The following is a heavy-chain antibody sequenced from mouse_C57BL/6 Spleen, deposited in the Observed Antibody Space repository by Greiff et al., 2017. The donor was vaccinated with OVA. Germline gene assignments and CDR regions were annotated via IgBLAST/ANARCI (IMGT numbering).Heavy chain of an antibody. Sequence: VQLQQSGPELVKPGASVKISCKASGYAFSSSWMNWVKQRPGKGLEWIGRIYPGDGDTNYNGKFKGKATLTADKSSSTAYMQLSSLTSEDSAVYFCARSAKGAKDYWGQGTSVTVSS. CDR3: ARSAKGAKDY. CDR2: IYPGDGDT. V-gene: IGHV1-82*01. J-gene: IGHJ4*01. CDR1: GYAFSSSW.